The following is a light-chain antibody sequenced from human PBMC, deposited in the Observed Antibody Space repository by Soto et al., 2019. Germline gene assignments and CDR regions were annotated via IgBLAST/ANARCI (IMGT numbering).Light chain of an antibody. CDR1: QSVSSN. Sequence: EVGMTQSPATLSVSPGERATLSCRASQSVSSNLAWYQQKPCQTPRLLMYGASTRATGIPARFSGSGSGTEFTLTISSLQSEDFAVYYCQQYHKWPPFTFGGGTKVDIK. J-gene: IGKJ4*01. CDR3: QQYHKWPPFT. V-gene: IGKV3-15*01. CDR2: GAS.